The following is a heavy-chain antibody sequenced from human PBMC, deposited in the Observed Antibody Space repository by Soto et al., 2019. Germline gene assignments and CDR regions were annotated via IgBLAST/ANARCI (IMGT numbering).Heavy chain of an antibody. CDR1: GFTFDDYA. D-gene: IGHD2-15*01. V-gene: IGHV3-9*01. J-gene: IGHJ6*03. Sequence: PGGSLRLSCAASGFTFDDYAMHWVRQAPGKGLEWVSGISWNSGSIGYADSVKGRFAISRDNAKNSLYLQMNSLRAEDTALYYCAKEGYCSGGSCYPTGYYYYYYYMDVWGKGTTVTVSS. CDR3: AKEGYCSGGSCYPTGYYYYYYYMDV. CDR2: ISWNSGSI.